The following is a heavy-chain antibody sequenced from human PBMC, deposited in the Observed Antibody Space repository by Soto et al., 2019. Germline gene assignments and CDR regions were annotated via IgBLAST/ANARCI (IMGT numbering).Heavy chain of an antibody. Sequence: PGGSLRLSFAASGFTFSSYCMHWVRQAPGKGLEWVAVIWYDGSNKYYADSVKGRFTISRDNSKNTLYLQMNSLRAEDTAVYYCARDVSSGDYYYYGMDVWGQGTTVTVSS. D-gene: IGHD6-19*01. J-gene: IGHJ6*02. V-gene: IGHV3-33*01. CDR3: ARDVSSGDYYYYGMDV. CDR1: GFTFSSYC. CDR2: IWYDGSNK.